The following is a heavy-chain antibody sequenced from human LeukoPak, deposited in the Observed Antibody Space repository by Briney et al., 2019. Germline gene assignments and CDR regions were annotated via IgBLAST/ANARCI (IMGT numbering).Heavy chain of an antibody. J-gene: IGHJ5*02. V-gene: IGHV4-30-4*01. CDR1: GGSISSDDYY. Sequence: KPSQTLSLTCTVSGGSISSDDYYWSWIRQPPGKGLEWIGCIYYSGSTYYNPSLKSRVTISVDTSKNQFSLKLNSVTAADTAVYSCARGVERIFGVVNWFDPWGQGTPVTVSS. CDR2: IYYSGST. CDR3: ARGVERIFGVVNWFDP. D-gene: IGHD3-3*01.